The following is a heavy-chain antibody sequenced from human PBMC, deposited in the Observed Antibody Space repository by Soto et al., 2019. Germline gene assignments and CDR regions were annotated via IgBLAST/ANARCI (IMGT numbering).Heavy chain of an antibody. CDR3: AKGGDYGSGLFDP. CDR1: GFTFSRYA. V-gene: IGHV3-23*01. Sequence: EVQLLESGGGLVQPGGSLRLSCAASGFTFSRYAMSWVRQAPGKGLEWVSAISGRGGSTYYADSVKGRFTISRDNSKNTLYLQMNSLRAEDTAVYYCAKGGDYGSGLFDPWGQGTLVTVSS. J-gene: IGHJ5*02. D-gene: IGHD3-10*01. CDR2: ISGRGGST.